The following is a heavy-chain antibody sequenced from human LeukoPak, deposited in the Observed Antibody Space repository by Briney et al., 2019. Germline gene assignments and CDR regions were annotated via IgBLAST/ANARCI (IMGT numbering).Heavy chain of an antibody. Sequence: GGSLRLSCAASGFTFSDYYMSWIRQAPGKGLECVSYISSSGSTIYYADSVKGRFTISRDNAKNSLYLQMNSLRAEDTAVYYCARRDYGDHGDYYYYYMDVWGKGTTVTVSS. V-gene: IGHV3-11*04. CDR1: GFTFSDYY. J-gene: IGHJ6*03. D-gene: IGHD4-17*01. CDR2: ISSSGSTI. CDR3: ARRDYGDHGDYYYYYMDV.